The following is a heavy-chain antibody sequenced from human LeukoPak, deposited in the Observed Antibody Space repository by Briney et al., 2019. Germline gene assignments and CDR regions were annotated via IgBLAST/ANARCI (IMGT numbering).Heavy chain of an antibody. V-gene: IGHV4-30-4*01. Sequence: SETLSLTCTVSGGSISSGDYYWSWIRQPPGKGLEWLGYIYYSGSTYYNPSLKSRVTISVDTSKNQFSLKLSSVTAADTAVYYCARGECSSTSCYGFQDWFDPWGQGTLVTVSS. D-gene: IGHD2-2*01. J-gene: IGHJ5*02. CDR2: IYYSGST. CDR3: ARGECSSTSCYGFQDWFDP. CDR1: GGSISSGDYY.